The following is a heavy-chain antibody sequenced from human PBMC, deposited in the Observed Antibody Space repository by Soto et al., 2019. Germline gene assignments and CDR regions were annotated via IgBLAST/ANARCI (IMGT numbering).Heavy chain of an antibody. CDR3: ATWVDYGDFEGFDF. Sequence: ASVKVSCKTSGYSFTDYKLHWVRQAPGQGLEWMGWVDPNGGGSNSAQKLQGSVTMTWDTSITTAYLDLTRLTTNDTATYFCATWVDYGDFEGFDFWGQGTLVTAPQ. CDR1: GYSFTDYK. CDR2: VDPNGGGS. J-gene: IGHJ4*02. D-gene: IGHD4-17*01. V-gene: IGHV1-2*04.